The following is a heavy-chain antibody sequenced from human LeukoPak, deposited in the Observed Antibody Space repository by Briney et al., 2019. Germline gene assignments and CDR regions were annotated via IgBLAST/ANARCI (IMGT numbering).Heavy chain of an antibody. Sequence: GASVKVSCKASGYTFTGYYIHWVRQAPGQGLEWMGWINPDSGGTNYAQKFQGRFTMTRDTSIRTAYMELSRLRSDDTAVYYCARVLFYSSGNKSNRVDYWGQGTLVTVSS. D-gene: IGHD6-19*01. CDR3: ARVLFYSSGNKSNRVDY. J-gene: IGHJ4*02. V-gene: IGHV1-2*02. CDR2: INPDSGGT. CDR1: GYTFTGYY.